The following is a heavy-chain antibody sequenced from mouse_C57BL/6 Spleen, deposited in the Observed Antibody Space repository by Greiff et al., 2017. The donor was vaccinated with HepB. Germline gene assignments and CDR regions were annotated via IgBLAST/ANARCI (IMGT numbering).Heavy chain of an antibody. CDR3: ARPLDGYYGYYAMDY. V-gene: IGHV1-61*01. J-gene: IGHJ4*01. D-gene: IGHD2-3*01. CDR2: IYPSDSET. Sequence: QVQLQQPGAELVRPGSSVKLSCKASGYTFTSYWMDWVKQRPGQGLEWIGNIYPSDSETHYNQKFKDKATLTVDKSSSTAYMQLSSLTSEDSAVYYCARPLDGYYGYYAMDYWGQGTSVTVSS. CDR1: GYTFTSYW.